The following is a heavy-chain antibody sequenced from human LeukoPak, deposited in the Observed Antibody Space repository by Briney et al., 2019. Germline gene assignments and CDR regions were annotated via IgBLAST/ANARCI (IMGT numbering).Heavy chain of an antibody. CDR1: GYTFTAYY. CDR3: AKQHEAWFDP. D-gene: IGHD1/OR15-1a*01. Sequence: ASVKVSCKASGYTFTAYYIHWVRQAPGQEPEWMGWINPNSGGTKYAQEFQGRVTMTRDTSISTAYMDLRWLTSDDTATYYCAKQHEAWFDPWGQGTLVTVSS. CDR2: INPNSGGT. J-gene: IGHJ5*02. V-gene: IGHV1-2*02.